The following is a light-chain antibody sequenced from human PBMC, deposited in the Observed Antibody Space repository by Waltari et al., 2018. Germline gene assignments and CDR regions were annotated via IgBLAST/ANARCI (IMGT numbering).Light chain of an antibody. V-gene: IGKV3-15*01. CDR2: EAS. Sequence: EVLMTQSPATLYVSPGERVTLSCSASESIGSNLGWYQQRPGQAPRLLIFEASTRATGSPARFRASGSGTEFALAISDRQSEDFAVYYCHQYDKWPQTFGPGTKV. J-gene: IGKJ1*01. CDR1: ESIGSN. CDR3: HQYDKWPQT.